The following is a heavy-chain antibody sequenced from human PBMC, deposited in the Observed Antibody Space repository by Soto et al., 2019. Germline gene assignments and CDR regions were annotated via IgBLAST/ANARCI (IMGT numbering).Heavy chain of an antibody. V-gene: IGHV4-59*01. Sequence: SATLSLTCTVSGGSISSYYWSWIRQPPGKGLEWIGYIYYSGSTNYNPSLKSRVTISVDTSKNQFSLKLSSVTAADTAVYYCARRYGGSFDYWGQGTLVTAPQ. J-gene: IGHJ4*02. CDR1: GGSISSYY. CDR2: IYYSGST. D-gene: IGHD4-17*01. CDR3: ARRYGGSFDY.